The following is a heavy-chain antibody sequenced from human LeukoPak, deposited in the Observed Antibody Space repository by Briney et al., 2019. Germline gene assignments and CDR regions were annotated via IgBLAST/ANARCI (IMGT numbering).Heavy chain of an antibody. CDR3: ATFQAYANSGHLRPYFDY. CDR2: SDPEDVKT. D-gene: IGHD3-22*01. Sequence: ASVKVSCKISGYSLTELAIHWVRQAPGKGLEWMGGSDPEDVKTSFAEKFQGRVTFTEGTSTDTAFMELSHLRSDDTAVYYCATFQAYANSGHLRPYFDYWGQGTLVTVSS. CDR1: GYSLTELA. V-gene: IGHV1-24*01. J-gene: IGHJ4*02.